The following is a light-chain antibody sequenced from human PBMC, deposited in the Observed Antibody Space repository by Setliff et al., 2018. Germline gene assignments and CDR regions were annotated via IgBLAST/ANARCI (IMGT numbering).Light chain of an antibody. CDR3: LSYTSETTHAL. V-gene: IGLV2-14*03. CDR2: EVT. Sequence: QSALTQPAAVSGSPGQSITISCAGRSSDVGGYNYVSWYQQHPGKAPKLMIYEVTKRPSGVSDRFSGSKSGNTASLTISGLQAEDEADYYCLSYTSETTHALFAGGT. CDR1: SSDVGGYNY. J-gene: IGLJ2*01.